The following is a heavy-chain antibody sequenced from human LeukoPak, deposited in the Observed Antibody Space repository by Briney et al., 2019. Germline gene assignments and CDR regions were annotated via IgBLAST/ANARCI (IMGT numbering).Heavy chain of an antibody. CDR2: ITGSDGSS. V-gene: IGHV3-23*01. Sequence: PGTSLRLSCVASGFTFTNYAMSWVRQAPGKGLEWVSAITGSDGSSYYADSVKGRFTISSDNSKNTLYLQVNSLRAEDTAVYYRAKWGDYDILTGYYVPDYWGQGTLVTVSS. CDR1: GFTFTNYA. J-gene: IGHJ4*02. CDR3: AKWGDYDILTGYYVPDY. D-gene: IGHD3-9*01.